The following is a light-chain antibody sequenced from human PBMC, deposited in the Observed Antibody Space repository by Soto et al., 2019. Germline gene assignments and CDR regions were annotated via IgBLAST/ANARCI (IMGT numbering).Light chain of an antibody. CDR2: DAS. J-gene: IGKJ4*01. V-gene: IGKV3-15*01. CDR1: QSVSGH. CDR3: QQYHNWPLT. Sequence: EIVLTQSPATLSVSPGERATLSCRASQSVSGHLDWYQQKPGQAPRLLIYDASTRATGIPARLSGSGSGAEFTLTISSLQSEDFAVYYCQQYHNWPLTFGGGTKVDIK.